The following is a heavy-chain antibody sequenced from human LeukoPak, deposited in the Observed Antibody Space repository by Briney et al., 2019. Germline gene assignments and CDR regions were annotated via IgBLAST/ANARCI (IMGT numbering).Heavy chain of an antibody. CDR2: ISGSGGST. CDR3: AKDRLTTIVVVPAAIHGFDP. D-gene: IGHD2-2*01. V-gene: IGHV3-23*01. Sequence: SGGSLRLSCAASGFTFSSYAMSWVRQAPGKGLEWVSAISGSGGSTYYADSVKGRFTISRDNSKNTLYLQMNSLRAEDTAVYYCAKDRLTTIVVVPAAIHGFDPWGQGTLVTVSS. CDR1: GFTFSSYA. J-gene: IGHJ5*02.